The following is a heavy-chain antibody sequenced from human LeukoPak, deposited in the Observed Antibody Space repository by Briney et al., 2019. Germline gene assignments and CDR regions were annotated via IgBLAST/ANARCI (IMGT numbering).Heavy chain of an antibody. CDR1: GFTFSSYD. D-gene: IGHD3-3*01. J-gene: IGHJ6*03. Sequence: PGGSLRLSCAASGFTFSSYDMHWVRQATGKGLEWVSAIGTAGDTYYPGSVKGRFTISRENAKNSLYLQMNSLRAGDTAVYYCARAPPPRITIFGVVNPIPPYYMDVWGKGTTVTVSS. CDR3: ARAPPPRITIFGVVNPIPPYYMDV. CDR2: IGTAGDT. V-gene: IGHV3-13*01.